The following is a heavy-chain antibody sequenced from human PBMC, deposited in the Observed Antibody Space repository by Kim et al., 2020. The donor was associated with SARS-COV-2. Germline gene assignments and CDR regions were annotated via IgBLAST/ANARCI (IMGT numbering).Heavy chain of an antibody. CDR1: GYTFTSYG. Sequence: ASVKVSCKASGYTFTSYGISWVRQAPGQGLEWMGWISAYNGNTNYAQKLQGRVTMTTDTSTSTAYMELRSLRSDDTAVYYCARDSPPSLMVRGGDYYYYYGMDVWGQGTTVTVSS. J-gene: IGHJ6*02. CDR2: ISAYNGNT. D-gene: IGHD3-10*01. V-gene: IGHV1-18*01. CDR3: ARDSPPSLMVRGGDYYYYYGMDV.